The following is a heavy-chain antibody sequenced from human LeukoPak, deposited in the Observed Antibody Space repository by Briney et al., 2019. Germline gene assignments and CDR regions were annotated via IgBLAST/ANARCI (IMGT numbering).Heavy chain of an antibody. CDR3: AGSKRQYQLLGPHWFDP. CDR1: GFTFSDYY. D-gene: IGHD2-2*01. V-gene: IGHV3-11*04. J-gene: IGHJ5*02. CDR2: ISSGDSTI. Sequence: GGSLRHSCAASGFTFSDYYMGWIRQAPGKGLEWVSYISSGDSTIYYADSVKGRFTISMDNAKNSLYLQMNSLRAEDTAVYYCAGSKRQYQLLGPHWFDPWGQGTLVTVSS.